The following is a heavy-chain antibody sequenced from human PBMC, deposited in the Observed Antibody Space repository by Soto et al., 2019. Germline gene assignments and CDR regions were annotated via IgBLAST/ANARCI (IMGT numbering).Heavy chain of an antibody. CDR3: ASGQQLDFFDY. D-gene: IGHD6-13*01. CDR2: INHSGST. J-gene: IGHJ4*02. Sequence: LSLTCAVYGGSFSGYYWSWIRQPPGKGLEWIGEINHSGSTNYNPSLKSRVTISVDTSKNQFSLKLSSVTAADTAVYYCASGQQLDFFDYWGQGTLVTVSS. CDR1: GGSFSGYY. V-gene: IGHV4-34*01.